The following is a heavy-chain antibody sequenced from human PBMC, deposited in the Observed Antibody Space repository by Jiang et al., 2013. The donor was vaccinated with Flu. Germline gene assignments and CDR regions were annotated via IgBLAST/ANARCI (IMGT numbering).Heavy chain of an antibody. D-gene: IGHD3-22*01. J-gene: IGHJ1*01. V-gene: IGHV3-30*01. CDR3: ARPYYDSSGYSNAEYFQH. CDR1: GFTFSSYA. CDR2: ISYDGSNK. Sequence: ASGFTFSSYAMHWVRQAPGKGLEWVAVISYDGSNKYYADSVKGRFTISRDNSKNTLYLQMNSLRAEDTAVYYCARPYYDSSGYSNAEYFQHWGQGTLVTVSS.